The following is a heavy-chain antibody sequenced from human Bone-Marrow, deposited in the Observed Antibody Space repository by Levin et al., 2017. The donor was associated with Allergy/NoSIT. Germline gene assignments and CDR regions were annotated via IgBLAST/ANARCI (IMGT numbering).Heavy chain of an antibody. CDR2: IYYSGST. D-gene: IGHD2-2*01. V-gene: IGHV4-59*08. J-gene: IGHJ5*02. CDR1: GASISSFY. Sequence: SQTLSLTCTVSGASISSFYWSWIRKPPGKGLEWIGYIYYSGSTNYSPSLKSLVSMSADMSRNQVSLTMSSVTAADTDVYYCARQAVPAAMTGVDAWGQGTLVTVSS. CDR3: ARQAVPAAMTGVDA.